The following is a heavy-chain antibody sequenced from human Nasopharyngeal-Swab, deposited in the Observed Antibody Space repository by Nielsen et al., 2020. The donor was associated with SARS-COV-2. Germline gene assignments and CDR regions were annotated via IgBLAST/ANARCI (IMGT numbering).Heavy chain of an antibody. V-gene: IGHV3-23*01. Sequence: ISSSGDSTFYADSVKGRFTMSRDNSKNTLYLQVNSLRAEDTAVYSCAKDRRPLDYWGQGTLVTVSS. CDR3: AKDRRPLDY. J-gene: IGHJ4*02. D-gene: IGHD6-6*01. CDR2: ISSSGDST.